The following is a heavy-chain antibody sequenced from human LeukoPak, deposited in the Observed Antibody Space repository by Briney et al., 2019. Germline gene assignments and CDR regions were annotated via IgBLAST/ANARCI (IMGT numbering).Heavy chain of an antibody. V-gene: IGHV1-69*04. J-gene: IGHJ6*02. CDR2: IIPILGIA. D-gene: IGHD2-2*02. Sequence: VASVKVSCKASGGTFSSYAISWVRQAPGQGLEWMGRIIPILGIANYAQKFQGRVTITADKSTSTAYMELSSLRSEDTAVYYCARGICSTSCYKYYYYGMDVWGQGTTVTVSS. CDR1: GGTFSSYA. CDR3: ARGICSTSCYKYYYYGMDV.